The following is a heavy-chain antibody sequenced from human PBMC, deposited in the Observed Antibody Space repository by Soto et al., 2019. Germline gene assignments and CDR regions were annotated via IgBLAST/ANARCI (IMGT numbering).Heavy chain of an antibody. CDR2: IYYTGST. V-gene: IGHV4-39*01. Sequence: SETLSLTCAVSGGSISSSSYYWAWIRQPPGKGLEWIANIYYTGSTYYNPSLGGRVTISIDTSKDQFSLKLGSVTAADTAVYYCAKSNSGSYSFDYWGQGTLVTVS. D-gene: IGHD3-10*01. J-gene: IGHJ4*02. CDR1: GGSISSSSYY. CDR3: AKSNSGSYSFDY.